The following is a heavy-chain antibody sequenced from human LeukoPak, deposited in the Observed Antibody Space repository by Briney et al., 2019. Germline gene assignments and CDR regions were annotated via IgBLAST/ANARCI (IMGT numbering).Heavy chain of an antibody. CDR3: ARATDDEFYLYYGMDV. D-gene: IGHD3-16*01. Sequence: PSETLSLTCAVYGGSFSGYYWSWIRQPPGRGLEWIGEISQSGSTNYNPSLKSRITMSVDTSKNQFSLQLRSMTAADTAVYFCARATDDEFYLYYGMDVWGQGTTVTVSS. J-gene: IGHJ6*02. V-gene: IGHV4-34*01. CDR2: ISQSGST. CDR1: GGSFSGYY.